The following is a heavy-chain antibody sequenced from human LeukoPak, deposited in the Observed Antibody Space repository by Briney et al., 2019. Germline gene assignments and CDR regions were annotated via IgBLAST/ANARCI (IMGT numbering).Heavy chain of an antibody. CDR3: ARGAYDILTGYWPTPHFDY. J-gene: IGHJ4*02. CDR2: INHSGST. D-gene: IGHD3-9*01. V-gene: IGHV4-34*01. Sequence: AETLPLTCAVYGGSFSGYYWSWIRQPPGKRLEWIGEINHSGSTNYNPSLKSRVTISVDTSKNQFSLKLSSVTAADTAVYYCARGAYDILTGYWPTPHFDYWGQGTLVTVSS. CDR1: GGSFSGYY.